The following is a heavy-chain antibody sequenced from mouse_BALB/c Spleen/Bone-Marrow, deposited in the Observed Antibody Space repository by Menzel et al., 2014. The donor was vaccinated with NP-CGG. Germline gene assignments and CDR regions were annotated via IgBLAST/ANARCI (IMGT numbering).Heavy chain of an antibody. Sequence: EVQLVESGPGLVKPSQSLSLTCTVTGYSITSDYAWNWIRQFPGNKLEWVGYISYGGGTSYTPSLKSRISITRDTSKNQFFLQLNSVTTEDTATYYCARYRYDAGYFDYWGQGTTLTVSS. V-gene: IGHV3-2*02. CDR1: GYSITSDYA. J-gene: IGHJ2*01. CDR2: ISYGGGT. CDR3: ARYRYDAGYFDY. D-gene: IGHD2-14*01.